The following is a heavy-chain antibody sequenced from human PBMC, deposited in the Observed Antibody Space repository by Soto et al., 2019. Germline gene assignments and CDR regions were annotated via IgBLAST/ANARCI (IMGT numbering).Heavy chain of an antibody. CDR2: IIPLFGTP. V-gene: IGHV1-69*01. Sequence: QVQLVQSGAEVKKPGSSVKVSCKASGGTFSNFAFSWVRQAPGQGLEWMGGIIPLFGTPTYAQRFQGRVTIIADESTSTVYMEVSGLRSEDTAVYYCATDKIGKMSTIGYSDYWGQGTLVTVSS. J-gene: IGHJ4*02. D-gene: IGHD1-1*01. CDR1: GGTFSNFA. CDR3: ATDKIGKMSTIGYSDY.